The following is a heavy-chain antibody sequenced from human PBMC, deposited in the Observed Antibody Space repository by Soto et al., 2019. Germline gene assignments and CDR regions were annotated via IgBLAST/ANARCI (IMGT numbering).Heavy chain of an antibody. CDR3: ARGALQTTNYYYGMDV. CDR2: IGTAGDT. D-gene: IGHD1-7*01. CDR1: GFTFSSYD. Sequence: GGSLRLSCAASGFTFSSYDMHWVRQATGKGLEWVSAIGTAGDTYYPGSVKGRFTISRENAKNSLYLQMNSLRAGDTAVYYCARGALQTTNYYYGMDVWGQGTTVTVSS. V-gene: IGHV3-13*01. J-gene: IGHJ6*02.